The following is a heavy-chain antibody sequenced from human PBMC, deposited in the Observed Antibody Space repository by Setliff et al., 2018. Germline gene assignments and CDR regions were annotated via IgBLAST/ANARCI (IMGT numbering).Heavy chain of an antibody. CDR3: TTGTNYFGSGSTSHLFYMDV. D-gene: IGHD3-10*01. CDR1: GFTFDNAW. V-gene: IGHV3-15*01. Sequence: GGSLRLSCAASGFTFDNAWMSWVRQAPGRGLEWVGHIRSKTDGGATSYAAPVQGRFTISRDDSTNTLYLHMNSLTTEDTGVYYCTTGTNYFGSGSTSHLFYMDVWGKGTTVTVSS. J-gene: IGHJ6*03. CDR2: IRSKTDGGAT.